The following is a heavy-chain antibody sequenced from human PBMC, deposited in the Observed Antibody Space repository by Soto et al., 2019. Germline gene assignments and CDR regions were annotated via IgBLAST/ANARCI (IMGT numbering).Heavy chain of an antibody. Sequence: EVQLVESGGGQVKPGGSLRLSCAASGFTFSSYSMNWVRQAPGKGLEWVSSISSSSSYIYYADSVKGRFPISRDNAKNSLYLQMNSLRAADTAVYYCARARDTAMVLDACDIWGQGTMVTVSS. D-gene: IGHD5-18*01. CDR1: GFTFSSYS. J-gene: IGHJ3*02. CDR3: ARARDTAMVLDACDI. V-gene: IGHV3-21*01. CDR2: ISSSSSYI.